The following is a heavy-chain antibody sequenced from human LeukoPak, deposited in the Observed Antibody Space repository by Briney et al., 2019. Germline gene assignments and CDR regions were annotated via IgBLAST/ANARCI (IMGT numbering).Heavy chain of an antibody. CDR2: IIPILGIA. V-gene: IGHV1-69*04. J-gene: IGHJ4*02. D-gene: IGHD3-10*01. CDR3: ARDYLSSGSYYNGE. CDR1: GGTFSSYA. Sequence: SVKVSCKASGGTFSSYAISWVRQAPGQGLEWMGRIIPILGIANYAQKFQGRVTITADKSTSTAYMELSSLRSEDTAVYYCARDYLSSGSYYNGEWGQGTLVTVSS.